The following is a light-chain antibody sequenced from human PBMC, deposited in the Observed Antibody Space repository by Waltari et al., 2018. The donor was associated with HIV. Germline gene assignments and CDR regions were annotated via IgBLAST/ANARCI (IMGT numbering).Light chain of an antibody. CDR3: QQYNSDFYT. CDR2: KAS. Sequence: DIQMTQSPSTLPASVGDRVTISCRASQDVDNWLAWYQQKSGKAPKPLIYKASNLEQGVPSRFSGSASGTVFTLIIDSLQPDDFATYYCQQYNSDFYTFGPGTKLE. V-gene: IGKV1-5*03. J-gene: IGKJ2*01. CDR1: QDVDNW.